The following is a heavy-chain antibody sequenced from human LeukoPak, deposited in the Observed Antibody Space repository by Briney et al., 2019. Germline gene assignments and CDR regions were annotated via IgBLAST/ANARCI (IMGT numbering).Heavy chain of an antibody. D-gene: IGHD5-12*01. CDR2: IIPIFGTA. J-gene: IGHJ6*02. V-gene: IGHV1-69*13. Sequence: SVKVSCKASGGTFSSYAISWVRQAPGQGLEWMGGIIPIFGTANYAQKFQGRVTITADESTSTAYMELSSLRSEDTAVYYCARDKAEGYDSPYYYYGMDVWGQGTTVTVSS. CDR3: ARDKAEGYDSPYYYYGMDV. CDR1: GGTFSSYA.